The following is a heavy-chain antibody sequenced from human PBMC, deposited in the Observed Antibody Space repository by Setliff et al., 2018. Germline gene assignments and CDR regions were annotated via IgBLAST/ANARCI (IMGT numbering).Heavy chain of an antibody. CDR1: GYTSSSYA. J-gene: IGHJ6*02. CDR2: ISASGLTT. V-gene: IGHV3-23*01. CDR3: AKHGAYNDFLTGYNFYYDMDV. Sequence: GGSLRLSCAASGYTSSSYAMSWVRQAPGKGLEWVSAISASGLTTYSADSVKGRFTISRDNSKNTLSLQMNSLRAEDTAVYYCAKHGAYNDFLTGYNFYYDMDVWGQGTTVTVSS. D-gene: IGHD3-9*01.